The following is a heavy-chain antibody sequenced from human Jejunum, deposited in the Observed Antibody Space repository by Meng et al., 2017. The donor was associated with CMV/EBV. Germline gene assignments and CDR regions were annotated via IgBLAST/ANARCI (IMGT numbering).Heavy chain of an antibody. CDR1: YSFSTYW. CDR2: IYAGDSRS. CDR3: ARPKYSTSWAPAEYLLH. V-gene: IGHV5-51*01. Sequence: YSFSTYWIAWVRQKPGRGREWMGSIYAGDSRSRYSPSFQGQVTISVDKSINTAYLEWSSLMASDTAMYYCARPKYSTSWAPAEYLLHWGQGTPVTVSS. J-gene: IGHJ1*01. D-gene: IGHD6-13*01.